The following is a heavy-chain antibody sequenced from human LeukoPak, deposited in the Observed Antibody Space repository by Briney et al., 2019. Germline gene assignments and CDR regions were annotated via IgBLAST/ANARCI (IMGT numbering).Heavy chain of an antibody. V-gene: IGHV1-69*02. Sequence: SVKVSCKASGGTFSSYTISWVRQAPGQGLEWMGRIIPILGIANYAQKFQGRVTITADKSTSTAYMELSSLRSEDTAVYYCARGPASNWFDPWGQGTLVTVPS. CDR3: ARGPASNWFDP. CDR1: GGTFSSYT. J-gene: IGHJ5*02. CDR2: IIPILGIA.